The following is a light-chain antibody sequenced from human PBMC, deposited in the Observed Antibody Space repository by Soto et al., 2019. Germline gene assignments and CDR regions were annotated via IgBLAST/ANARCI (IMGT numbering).Light chain of an antibody. CDR2: EVS. V-gene: IGLV2-14*01. CDR1: SSDVGDYNY. Sequence: QSALTQPASVSGSPGQSITISCTGTSSDVGDYNYVSWYQQHPGKVPKLMIYEVSNRPSGVSNRFSGSKSGNTASLTISGLQAEDEADYYCSSYTSSSTPVVFGGGTKLTVL. J-gene: IGLJ2*01. CDR3: SSYTSSSTPVV.